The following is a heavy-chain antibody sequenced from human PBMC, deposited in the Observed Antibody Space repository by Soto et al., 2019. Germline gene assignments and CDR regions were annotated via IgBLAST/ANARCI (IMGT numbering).Heavy chain of an antibody. CDR3: AGDDVDIVATRALGY. CDR1: GYTFTSYG. V-gene: IGHV1-18*01. J-gene: IGHJ4*02. CDR2: ISAYNGNT. D-gene: IGHD5-12*01. Sequence: ASVKVSCKASGYTFTSYGISWVRQAPGQGLEWMGWISAYNGNTNYAQKFQGRVTITADKSTSTAYMELSSLRSEDTAVYYCAGDDVDIVATRALGYWGQGTLVTVSS.